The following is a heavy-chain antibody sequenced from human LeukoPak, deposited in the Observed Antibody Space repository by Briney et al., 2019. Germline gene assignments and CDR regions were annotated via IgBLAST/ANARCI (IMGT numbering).Heavy chain of an antibody. Sequence: PSETLSLTCTVSGDSISSYYWSWIRQPPGKGLEWIAYIYYSGITNYNPSLKSRVTISVHTSKNQFSLKLSSVTAADTAVYYCARDQYGDYDFDYWGQGTLVTVSS. V-gene: IGHV4-59*01. CDR3: ARDQYGDYDFDY. CDR2: IYYSGIT. D-gene: IGHD4-17*01. CDR1: GDSISSYY. J-gene: IGHJ4*02.